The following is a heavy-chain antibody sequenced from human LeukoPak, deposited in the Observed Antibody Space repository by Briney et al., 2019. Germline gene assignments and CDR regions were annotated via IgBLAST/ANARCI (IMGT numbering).Heavy chain of an antibody. CDR2: ISTSSSHI. Sequence: GGSLRLSCAASGFTFSEYSMNWVRQAPGKGLEWGSFISTSSSHIYYADSVKGRFTISRDNARNSVSLQMNSLRAEDTAVYYCARQVSGYGSGSFYFDYWGQGMLVTVSS. CDR1: GFTFSEYS. V-gene: IGHV3-21*01. CDR3: ARQVSGYGSGSFYFDY. J-gene: IGHJ4*02. D-gene: IGHD3-10*01.